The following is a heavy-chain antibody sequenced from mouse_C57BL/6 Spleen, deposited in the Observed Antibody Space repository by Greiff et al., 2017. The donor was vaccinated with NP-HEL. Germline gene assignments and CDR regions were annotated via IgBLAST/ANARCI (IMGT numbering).Heavy chain of an antibody. CDR1: GFTFSDYG. CDR2: ISSGSSTI. D-gene: IGHD2-1*01. V-gene: IGHV5-17*01. J-gene: IGHJ3*01. CDR3: ASNYRFAY. Sequence: EVKVEESGGGLVKPGGSLKLSCAASGFTFSDYGMHWVRQAPEKGLEWVAYISSGSSTIYYADTVKGRFTISRDNAKNTLFLQMTSLRSEDTAMYYCASNYRFAYWGQGTLVTVSA.